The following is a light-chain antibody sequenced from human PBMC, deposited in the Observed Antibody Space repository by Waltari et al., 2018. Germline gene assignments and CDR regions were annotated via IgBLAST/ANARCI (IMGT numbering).Light chain of an antibody. CDR1: HSIDYW. CDR2: DAS. V-gene: IGKV1-5*01. CDR3: QQYRDYPLT. Sequence: DFQMTHAPSTLAASVGDRVTIACRASHSIDYWLAWYQQKPGKAPKPLIYDASNLDSGVPSRFSGSGSGTEFALTISSLQPDDFATYYCQQYRDYPLTFGGGTNLEIK. J-gene: IGKJ4*01.